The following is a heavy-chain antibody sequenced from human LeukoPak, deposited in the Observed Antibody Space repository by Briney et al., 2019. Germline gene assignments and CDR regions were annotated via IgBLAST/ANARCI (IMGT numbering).Heavy chain of an antibody. J-gene: IGHJ4*02. V-gene: IGHV4-34*01. Sequence: SETLSLTCAVSGGSFRGYYWNWIRQSPGKGLEWAGEINSSGGTSYNPSLKSRLTLSVDASKYQFSLKLNSVTAADTAVYYCARGRNYFENWGYYYYFDYWGQGTLVTVAS. D-gene: IGHD1-26*01. CDR1: GGSFRGYY. CDR3: ARGRNYFENWGYYYYFDY. CDR2: INSSGGT.